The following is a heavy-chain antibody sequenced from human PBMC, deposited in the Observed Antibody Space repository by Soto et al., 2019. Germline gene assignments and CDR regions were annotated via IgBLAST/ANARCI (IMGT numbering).Heavy chain of an antibody. J-gene: IGHJ6*04. CDR1: GGSISSSSSY. D-gene: IGHD2-15*01. Sequence: SETLSLTCTVSGGSISSSSSYWGWIRQPPGKGLEWVGSIYYSGSTYYNPSLKSRVTISVDTSKNQFSLKLSSVTAADTAVYYCARLGYCSGGSCSSKSPVDVWGKGTTVTVSS. CDR3: ARLGYCSGGSCSSKSPVDV. CDR2: IYYSGST. V-gene: IGHV4-39*01.